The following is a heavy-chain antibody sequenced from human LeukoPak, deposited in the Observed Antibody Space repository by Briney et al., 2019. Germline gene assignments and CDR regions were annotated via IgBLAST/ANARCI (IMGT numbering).Heavy chain of an antibody. J-gene: IGHJ4*02. CDR2: IKQDGGEK. CDR3: ARVGARQILEY. CDR1: EFTFSSYW. V-gene: IGHV3-7*01. D-gene: IGHD4-17*01. Sequence: PGGSLRLSCAASEFTFSSYWMSWVRQAPGKGLEWVANIKQDGGEKYYLDSVKGRFTVSRDNAKNSLYLQTSSLRAEDTAVYYCARVGARQILEYWGQGTLVTVSS.